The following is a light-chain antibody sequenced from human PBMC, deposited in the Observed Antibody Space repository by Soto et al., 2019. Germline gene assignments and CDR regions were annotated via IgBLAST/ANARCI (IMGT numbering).Light chain of an antibody. J-gene: IGKJ2*01. Sequence: IQLTQSPSSLSASVGDRVTITCRASQDISSSLAWYQQKPGNAPKLLIYAASTLQSGVTSRFIGGSSGTDFTLTISSLQPQDFATYYCQQQGTFGHGTKLEIK. CDR1: QDISSS. V-gene: IGKV1-9*01. CDR3: QQQGT. CDR2: AAS.